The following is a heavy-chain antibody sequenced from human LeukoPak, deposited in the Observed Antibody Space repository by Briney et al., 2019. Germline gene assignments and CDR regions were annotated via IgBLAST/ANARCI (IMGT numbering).Heavy chain of an antibody. J-gene: IGHJ5*02. Sequence: GASVKVSCKASGYTFTRYDINWVRQATGQGLEWMGWMNRNSDKTGYAQKFQGRVTMTRITSISTAYLELSILRTEDTAVYYCARKSRGSSRNWFDPWGQGPLVTVSS. CDR3: ARKSRGSSRNWFDP. CDR1: GYTFTRYD. V-gene: IGHV1-8*01. D-gene: IGHD6-13*01. CDR2: MNRNSDKT.